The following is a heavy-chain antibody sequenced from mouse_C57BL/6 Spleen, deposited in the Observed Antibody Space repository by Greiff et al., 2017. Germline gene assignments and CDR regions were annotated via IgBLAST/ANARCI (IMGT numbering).Heavy chain of an antibody. V-gene: IGHV7-3*01. D-gene: IGHD3-2*01. Sequence: EVQLVESGGGLVQPGGSLSLSCAASGFTFTDYYMSWVRQPPGKALEWLGFIRNKANGYTTEYSASVKGRFTISRDNSQSILYLQMNALRAEDSATYYCARYRDRECYFDYWGQGTTLTVSS. CDR2: IRNKANGYTT. CDR3: ARYRDRECYFDY. J-gene: IGHJ2*01. CDR1: GFTFTDYY.